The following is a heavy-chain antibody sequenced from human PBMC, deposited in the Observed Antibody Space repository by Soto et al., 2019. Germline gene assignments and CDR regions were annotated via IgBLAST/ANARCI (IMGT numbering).Heavy chain of an antibody. J-gene: IGHJ3*02. CDR3: ARDRGHGVIVGATTPAFDI. D-gene: IGHD1-26*01. CDR1: GYTFTSYY. Sequence: QVQLVQAGAEVKKPGASVKVSCKASGYTFTSYYMHWVRQAPGQGLEWMGIINPSGGSTSYAQKDQGRVTMTRDTSTSTVYMELSSLRSEDTAVYYCARDRGHGVIVGATTPAFDIWGQGTMVTVSS. V-gene: IGHV1-46*01. CDR2: INPSGGST.